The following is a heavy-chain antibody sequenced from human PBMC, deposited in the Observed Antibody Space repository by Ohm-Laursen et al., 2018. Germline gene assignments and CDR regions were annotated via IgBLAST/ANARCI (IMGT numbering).Heavy chain of an antibody. Sequence: TQTLPLTCSVSGLSLRNARMGVSWIRQPPGKALEWLLYIFSNYGKPYTPSPKSRLTISKDTSKSQVVLTMTNMDPVDTATYYCARTPREYYYDSSGDRGPYYYFDYWGQGTLVTVSS. CDR1: GLSLRNARMG. D-gene: IGHD3-22*01. V-gene: IGHV2-26*01. CDR2: IFSNYGK. J-gene: IGHJ4*02. CDR3: ARTPREYYYDSSGDRGPYYYFDY.